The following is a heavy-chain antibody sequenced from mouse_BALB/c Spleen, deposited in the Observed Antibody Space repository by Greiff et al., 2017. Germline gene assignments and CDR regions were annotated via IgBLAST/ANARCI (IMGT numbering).Heavy chain of an antibody. CDR1: GFSLTSYG. J-gene: IGHJ4*01. CDR3: AGYYRYEDYAMDY. CDR2: IWAGGST. Sequence: QVQLKESGPGLVAPSQSLSITCTVSGFSLTSYGVPWVRQPPGKGLEWLGVIWAGGSTNYNSALMSRLSISKDNSKSQVFLKMNSLQTDDTAMYYCAGYYRYEDYAMDYWGQGTSVTVSS. V-gene: IGHV2-9*02. D-gene: IGHD2-14*01.